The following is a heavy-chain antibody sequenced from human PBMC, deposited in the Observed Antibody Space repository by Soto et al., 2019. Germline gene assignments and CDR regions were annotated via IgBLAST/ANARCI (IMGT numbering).Heavy chain of an antibody. D-gene: IGHD3-22*01. V-gene: IGHV1-18*01. Sequence: ASVKVSCKASGYTFTIYGISWVRQAPGQGLEWMGWISAYNGNTNYAQKLQGRVTMTTDTSTSTAYMELRSLRSEDTAVYYCARDLATYYYDSSGALGFDYWGQGTLVTVSS. CDR3: ARDLATYYYDSSGALGFDY. J-gene: IGHJ4*02. CDR1: GYTFTIYG. CDR2: ISAYNGNT.